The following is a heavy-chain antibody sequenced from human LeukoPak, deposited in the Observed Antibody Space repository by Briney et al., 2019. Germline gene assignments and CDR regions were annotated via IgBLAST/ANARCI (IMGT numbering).Heavy chain of an antibody. Sequence: SETLSLTSTISGYSISSDSWVRWVRQPPLKGLEWIGEIYRVEFASYNSSLKGRVTTSVAKSKNQFFLILSFVTAAVTAVYYCARGCTKRAFNNWFDPWGQGTLVTVSS. CDR2: IYRVEFA. J-gene: IGHJ5*02. D-gene: IGHD2-8*01. CDR1: GYSISSDSW. V-gene: IGHV4-4*02. CDR3: ARGCTKRAFNNWFDP.